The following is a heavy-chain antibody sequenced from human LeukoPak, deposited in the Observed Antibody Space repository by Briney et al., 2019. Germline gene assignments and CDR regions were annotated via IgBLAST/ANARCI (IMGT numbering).Heavy chain of an antibody. CDR2: ISAYNRNT. CDR1: GYTFNTYG. J-gene: IGHJ3*01. D-gene: IGHD3-22*01. CDR3: ARDQHYYDSSGCFDF. V-gene: IGHV1-18*01. Sequence: ASMKVSCKASGYTFNTYGISWVRQAPGQGLEWMGWISAYNRNTNYAQKFQGRVTMTTDTSTSTAYMELRSLRSDDTAVYYCARDQHYYDSSGCFDFWGQGTMVTVSS.